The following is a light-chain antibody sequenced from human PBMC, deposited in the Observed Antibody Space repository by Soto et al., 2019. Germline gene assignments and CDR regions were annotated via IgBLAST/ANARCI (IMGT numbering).Light chain of an antibody. CDR2: GNS. J-gene: IGLJ3*02. Sequence: QSVLTQPPSVSGAPGQRVTISCTGSISNIGAGYDVHWYQQLPGTAPKLLIYGNSNRPSGVPDRFSGSKSGTSASLAITGFQAEDEAEYYCQSYDSSRSGSVFGGGTKLTVL. V-gene: IGLV1-40*01. CDR3: QSYDSSRSGSV. CDR1: ISNIGAGYD.